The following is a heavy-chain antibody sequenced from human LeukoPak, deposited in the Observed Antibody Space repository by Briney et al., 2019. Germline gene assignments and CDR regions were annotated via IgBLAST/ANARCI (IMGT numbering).Heavy chain of an antibody. CDR2: IYYSGST. D-gene: IGHD3-16*01. V-gene: IGHV4-39*07. Sequence: SETLSLTCSVSGGSISGTNYYWGWIRQPPGKGLEWIGNIYYSGSTNYNPSLKSRVTISVDTSKNQFSLKLSSVTAADTAVYYCARAVGGVFDYWGQGTLVTVSS. J-gene: IGHJ4*02. CDR3: ARAVGGVFDY. CDR1: GGSISGTNYY.